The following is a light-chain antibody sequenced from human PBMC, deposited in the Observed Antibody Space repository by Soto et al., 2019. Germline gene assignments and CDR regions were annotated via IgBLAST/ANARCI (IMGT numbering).Light chain of an antibody. J-gene: IGLJ7*01. CDR1: SSDVGSHNL. V-gene: IGLV2-23*02. CDR2: EVS. CDR3: CSYGGSRAV. Sequence: QSALTQPASVSGSPGQSITISCTGTSSDVGSHNLVSWYQQHPGQAPKLMIYEVSKRPFGVSTRFSASKSGNTASLTISGLQAEDEADYYCCSYGGSRAVFGRGTQLTVL.